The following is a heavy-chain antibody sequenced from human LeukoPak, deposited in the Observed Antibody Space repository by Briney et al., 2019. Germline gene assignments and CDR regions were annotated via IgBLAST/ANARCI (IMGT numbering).Heavy chain of an antibody. CDR2: IIPSFGTA. CDR3: ARDAAHYYGSGSSYHMDV. V-gene: IGHV1-69*13. D-gene: IGHD3-10*01. CDR1: GGTFSSYA. Sequence: SVKVSCKASGGTFSSYAMSWVRQAPGQGLEWMGGIIPSFGTANYAQKFQGRVTITADESTSTAYMELSSLRSEDTAVYSCARDAAHYYGSGSSYHMDVWGKGTTVTISS. J-gene: IGHJ6*03.